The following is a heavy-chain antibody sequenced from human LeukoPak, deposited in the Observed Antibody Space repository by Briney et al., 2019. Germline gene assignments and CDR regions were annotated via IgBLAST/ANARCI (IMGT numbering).Heavy chain of an antibody. V-gene: IGHV3-53*01. D-gene: IGHD4-17*01. CDR3: ARWKKRGYGDPSGVNAFDI. CDR2: IYSGGST. J-gene: IGHJ3*02. Sequence: PGGSLRLSCAASGFTLSSYSMNWVRQAPGKGLEWVSVIYSGGSTYYADSVKGRFTISRDNSKNTLYLQMNSLRAEDTAVYYCARWKKRGYGDPSGVNAFDIWGQGTMVTVSS. CDR1: GFTLSSYS.